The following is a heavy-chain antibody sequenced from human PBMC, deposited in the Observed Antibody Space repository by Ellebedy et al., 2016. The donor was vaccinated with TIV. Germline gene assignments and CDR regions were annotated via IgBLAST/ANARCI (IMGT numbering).Heavy chain of an antibody. CDR1: GFTFSHYS. J-gene: IGHJ4*02. Sequence: GESLKISCAASGFTFSHYSMNWVRQAPGKGLEWVSYISSSSNSMYYADSVKGRFTISRDNAKNSLFLQMNNLRAEDTAVYFCSRHTTMAYLFDYWGQGTRVTVST. CDR3: SRHTTMAYLFDY. D-gene: IGHD1-1*01. V-gene: IGHV3-48*04. CDR2: ISSSSNSM.